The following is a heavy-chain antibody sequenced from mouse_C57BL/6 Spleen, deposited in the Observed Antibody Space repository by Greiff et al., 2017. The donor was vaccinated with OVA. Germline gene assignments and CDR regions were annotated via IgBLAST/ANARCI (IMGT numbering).Heavy chain of an antibody. CDR1: GYTFTSYW. J-gene: IGHJ2*01. CDR3: ARSDTFDY. V-gene: IGHV1-59*01. Sequence: QVQLQQSGAELVRPGTSVKLSCKASGYTFTSYWMHWVKQRPGQGLEWIGVIDPSDSYTNYNQKFKGKATLTVDTSSSTAYMQLSSLTSEDSAVYYCARSDTFDYWGQGTTLKVSS. D-gene: IGHD3-3*01. CDR2: IDPSDSYT.